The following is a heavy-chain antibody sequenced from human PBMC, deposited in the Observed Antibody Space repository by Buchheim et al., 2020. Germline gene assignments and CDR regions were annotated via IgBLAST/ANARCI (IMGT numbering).Heavy chain of an antibody. CDR3: ARGGWYGLRYYYYYMDV. D-gene: IGHD3-10*01. Sequence: QVQLVESGGGVVQPGRSLRLSCAASGFTFSSCGMHWVRQAPGKGLEWVAVIWYDGSNKYYADSVKGRFTISRDNSKNTLYLQMNSLRAEDTAVYYCARGGWYGLRYYYYYMDVGGKGTT. CDR2: IWYDGSNK. J-gene: IGHJ6*03. CDR1: GFTFSSCG. V-gene: IGHV3-33*01.